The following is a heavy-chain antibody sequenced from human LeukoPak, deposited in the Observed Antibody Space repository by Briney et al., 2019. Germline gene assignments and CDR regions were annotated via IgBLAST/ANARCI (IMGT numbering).Heavy chain of an antibody. J-gene: IGHJ6*02. CDR1: GFSFSTYW. CDR2: INSDGSSS. CDR3: GRGYNGVDA. Sequence: GGSPRLSCAASGFSFSTYWMHWVRQAPGKGLVWVSRINSDGSSSGYADSVKGRFTISRDNAKNTLYLQMNSLRAEDTALYYCGRGYNGVDAWGQGTTVTVSS. V-gene: IGHV3-74*01.